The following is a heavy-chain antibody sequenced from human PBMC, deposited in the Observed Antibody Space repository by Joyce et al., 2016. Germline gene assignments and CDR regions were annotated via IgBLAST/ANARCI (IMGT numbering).Heavy chain of an antibody. D-gene: IGHD4-17*01. CDR1: GDTLKNIG. V-gene: IGHV1-69*18. Sequence: QVQLVQSGAEVQKPGSSVKISCKASGDTLKNIGRSWVRPTPGQGLEWMGNILPAFASVKFAQKLQGRVSITADEAMSTAYMELTRLTSEDTAVYYCAKVGGYGDYGFFDSWGQGTLVTVSS. CDR2: ILPAFASV. J-gene: IGHJ4*02. CDR3: AKVGGYGDYGFFDS.